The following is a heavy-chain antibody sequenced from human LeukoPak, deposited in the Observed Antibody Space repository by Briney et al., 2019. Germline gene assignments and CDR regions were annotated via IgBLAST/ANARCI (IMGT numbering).Heavy chain of an antibody. D-gene: IGHD3-22*01. CDR2: INHSGST. V-gene: IGHV4-34*01. CDR1: GGSFSGYY. J-gene: IGHJ4*02. Sequence: PSETLSLTCAVYGGSFSGYYWSWIRQPPGKGLEWIGEINHSGSTNYNPSLKSRVTISVDTSKNQFSLKLRSVTAADTAVYYCARHYDSSGHGYFDYWGQGTLVTVSS. CDR3: ARHYDSSGHGYFDY.